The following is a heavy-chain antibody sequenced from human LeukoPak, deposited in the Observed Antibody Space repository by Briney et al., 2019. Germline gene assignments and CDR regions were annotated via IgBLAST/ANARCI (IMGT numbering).Heavy chain of an antibody. CDR1: GGSISSSSYY. CDR3: ARLPKITIFGVVTLGAFDI. CDR2: IYYSGST. V-gene: IGHV4-39*01. J-gene: IGHJ3*02. Sequence: SETLSLTCTVSGGSISSSSYYWGWIRQPPGKGLEWIGSIYYSGSTYYNPSLKSRVTISVDASKNQFSLKLSSVTAADTAVYYCARLPKITIFGVVTLGAFDIWGQGTMVTVSS. D-gene: IGHD3-3*01.